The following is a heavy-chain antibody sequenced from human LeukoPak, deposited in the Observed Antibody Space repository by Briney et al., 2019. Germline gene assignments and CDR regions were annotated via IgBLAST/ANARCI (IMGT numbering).Heavy chain of an antibody. J-gene: IGHJ6*02. V-gene: IGHV4-31*03. CDR2: IYYSGST. Sequence: SETLSLTCTVSGGSISSGGYYWSWIRQHPGKGLEWIGYIYYSGSTYYNPSLKSRVTMSVDTSKNQFSLKLSSVTAADTAVYYCAIGGNSALDVWGQGTTVTVSS. CDR1: GGSISSGGYY. D-gene: IGHD4-23*01. CDR3: AIGGNSALDV.